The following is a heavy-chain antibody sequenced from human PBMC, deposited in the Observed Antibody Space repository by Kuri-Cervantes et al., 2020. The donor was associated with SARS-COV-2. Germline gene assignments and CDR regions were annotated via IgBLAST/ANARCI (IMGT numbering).Heavy chain of an antibody. CDR1: GFTFSTYE. CDR2: ISSSGSTI. D-gene: IGHD2-15*01. CDR3: ARDSIVYDAFDI. V-gene: IGHV3-48*03. J-gene: IGHJ3*02. Sequence: RGSRRPSRAASGFTFSTYEMNWVRQAPGKGLEWVSYISSSGSTIYYADSVKGRFTTSRDNAKNSPYLQMNSLRAEDTAVYYCARDSIVYDAFDIWGQRTMVTVSS.